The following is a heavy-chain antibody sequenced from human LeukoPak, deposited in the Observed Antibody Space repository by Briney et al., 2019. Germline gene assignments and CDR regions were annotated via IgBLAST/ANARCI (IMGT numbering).Heavy chain of an antibody. CDR2: IYHSGST. CDR1: GYSISSGYY. CDR3: ARGRGIVATYDY. Sequence: SSETLSLTCTVSGYSISSGYYWGWIRQPPGKGLEWIGSIYHSGSTYYNPSLKSRVTISVDTSKNQFSLKLSSVTAADTAVYYCARGRGIVATYDYWGQGTLVTVSS. D-gene: IGHD5-12*01. V-gene: IGHV4-38-2*02. J-gene: IGHJ4*02.